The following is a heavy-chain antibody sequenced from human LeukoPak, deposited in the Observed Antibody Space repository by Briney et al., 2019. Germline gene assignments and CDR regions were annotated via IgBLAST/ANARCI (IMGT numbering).Heavy chain of an antibody. CDR2: INPNSGGP. J-gene: IGHJ4*02. V-gene: IGHV1-2*06. CDR3: ARILLCSGGSCPSVWVDY. CDR1: GYTFTGYY. D-gene: IGHD2-15*01. Sequence: ASVKVSCKASGYTFTGYYMHWVRPAPGQGLAWMGRINPNSGGPNYAQKFQGRVTMTRDPSISTAYMELSRLRSDDTAVYYCARILLCSGGSCPSVWVDYWGQGTLVTVSS.